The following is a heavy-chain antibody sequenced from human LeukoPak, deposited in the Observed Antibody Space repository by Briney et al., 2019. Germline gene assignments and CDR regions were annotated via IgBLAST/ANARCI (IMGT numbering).Heavy chain of an antibody. J-gene: IGHJ1*01. V-gene: IGHV1-69*05. CDR2: IIPIFGTA. D-gene: IGHD3-16*01. CDR1: GGTFINYA. Sequence: GSSVKVSFMASGGTFINYAFTWVRQAPAQGLAWMGGIIPIFGTANYAQKFQGRVRITTDESTSTAYVELSSLRSEDTAVNHWATEEGGWGQGTLVTVSS. CDR3: ATEEGG.